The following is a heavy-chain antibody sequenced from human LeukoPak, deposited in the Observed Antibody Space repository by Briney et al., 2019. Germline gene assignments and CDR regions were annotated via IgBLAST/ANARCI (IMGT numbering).Heavy chain of an antibody. V-gene: IGHV3-7*05. J-gene: IGHJ4*02. D-gene: IGHD1-7*01. CDR2: IKQDGSEK. CDR3: AVYKWNSKRDFDY. CDR1: GLTFSSFW. Sequence: GGSLRLSCAASGLTFSSFWMSWLRQAPGKGLEWVANIKQDGSEKYYVDSVKGRSTISRDNAKMSLYLQMNSLRAEDTAVYYCAVYKWNSKRDFDYWDQGTLVTVSS.